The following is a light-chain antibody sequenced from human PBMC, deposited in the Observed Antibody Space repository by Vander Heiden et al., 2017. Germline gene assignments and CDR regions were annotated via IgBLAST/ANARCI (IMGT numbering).Light chain of an antibody. CDR1: QSISSY. Sequence: DSHVTQSPSSLSAFVGDRVTITCRASQSISSYLNWYPHKPGKAPKLLMYAASSLQRGVPSRFSGSGSGTDFTLTISRLQPEDFATYYCQQSHSTPPRFGQGTKVEIK. V-gene: IGKV1-39*01. J-gene: IGKJ1*01. CDR3: QQSHSTPPR. CDR2: AAS.